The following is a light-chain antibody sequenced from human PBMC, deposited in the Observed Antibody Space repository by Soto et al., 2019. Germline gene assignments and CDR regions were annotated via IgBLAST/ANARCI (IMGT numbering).Light chain of an antibody. CDR3: QQLQTYPYT. Sequence: DIPLTQSPSFLSASVGDRVTITCRASQGVNNWLAWYQQRPGKAPDLLIHGASTLQGGVPSRFSGSGSGTAFTLTINNLQPEDFATYYCQQLQTYPYTFGQGTMLDIK. CDR2: GAS. V-gene: IGKV1-9*01. J-gene: IGKJ2*01. CDR1: QGVNNW.